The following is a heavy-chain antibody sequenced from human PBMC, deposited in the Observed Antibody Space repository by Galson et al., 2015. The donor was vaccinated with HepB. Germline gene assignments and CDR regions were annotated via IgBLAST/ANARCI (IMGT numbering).Heavy chain of an antibody. CDR2: ISSSSSTI. J-gene: IGHJ5*02. V-gene: IGHV3-48*04. D-gene: IGHD4-23*01. Sequence: SLRLSCAASGFTFSIYGMHWVRQAPGKGLEWVSYISSSSSTIYYADSVKGRFTISRDNAKNSLYLQMNSLRAEDTAVYYCARNYGGNSGPFDPWGQGTLVTVSS. CDR1: GFTFSIYG. CDR3: ARNYGGNSGPFDP.